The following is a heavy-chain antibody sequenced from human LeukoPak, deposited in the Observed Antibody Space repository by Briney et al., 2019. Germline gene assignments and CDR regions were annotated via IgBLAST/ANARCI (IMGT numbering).Heavy chain of an antibody. Sequence: SETLSLTCTVSGGSISSHYWSWIRQPPGKGLEWIGYIYYSGSTNYNPSLKSRVTISVDTSKNQFSLKLSSVTAADTAVYYCARRRGYNSGSWFDPWGQGTLVTVSS. CDR1: GGSISSHY. D-gene: IGHD5-24*01. CDR2: IYYSGST. CDR3: ARRRGYNSGSWFDP. V-gene: IGHV4-59*11. J-gene: IGHJ5*02.